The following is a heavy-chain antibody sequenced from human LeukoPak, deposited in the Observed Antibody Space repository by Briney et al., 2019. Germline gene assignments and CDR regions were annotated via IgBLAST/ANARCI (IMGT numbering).Heavy chain of an antibody. V-gene: IGHV3-7*01. Sequence: QPGGSLRLSCAASGFSFGNFWMSWVRQAPGRGLQWVASMKGDASLIYYVDSVKGRFTISRDNARNSLYMQMNSLRVEDTAVYYCARLFGGVTTFDYWGQGALVTVSS. CDR2: MKGDASLI. D-gene: IGHD2-8*02. CDR3: ARLFGGVTTFDY. J-gene: IGHJ4*02. CDR1: GFSFGNFW.